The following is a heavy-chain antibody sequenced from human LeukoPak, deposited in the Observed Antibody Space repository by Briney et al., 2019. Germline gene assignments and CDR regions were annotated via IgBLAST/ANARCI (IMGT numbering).Heavy chain of an antibody. D-gene: IGHD5-24*01. J-gene: IGHJ4*02. Sequence: SETLSLTCAVYGGSFSGYYWSWIRQPPGKGLEWIGEINHSGSTNYNPSLKSRVTISVDASKNQFSLKLSSVTAADTAVYYCARETRGMATPGWGQGTLVTVSS. CDR1: GGSFSGYY. CDR3: ARETRGMATPG. V-gene: IGHV4-34*01. CDR2: INHSGST.